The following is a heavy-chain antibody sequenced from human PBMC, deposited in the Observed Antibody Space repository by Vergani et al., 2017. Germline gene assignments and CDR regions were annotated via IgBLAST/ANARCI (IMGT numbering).Heavy chain of an antibody. Sequence: EVQLLESGGGLVQPGGSLRLSCAASGFTFSSYSMNWVRQAPGKGLEWVSSISSSSSYIYYADSVKGRFTISRDNAKNSLYLQMNSLRAEDTAVYYCARDLYYGSGRRAYYGMDVWGQGTTVTVSS. CDR1: GFTFSSYS. D-gene: IGHD3-10*01. CDR2: ISSSSSYI. V-gene: IGHV3-21*01. CDR3: ARDLYYGSGRRAYYGMDV. J-gene: IGHJ6*02.